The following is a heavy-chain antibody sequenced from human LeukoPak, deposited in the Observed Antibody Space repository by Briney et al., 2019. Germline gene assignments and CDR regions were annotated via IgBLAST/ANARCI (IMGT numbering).Heavy chain of an antibody. CDR1: GFTFSSYW. CDR2: IKQDGSEK. CDR3: AKGPFDWFSYLDY. D-gene: IGHD3-9*01. Sequence: GGSLRPSCAASGFTFSSYWMSWVRQAPGKGLEWVANIKQDGSEKYYVDSVKGRFTISRDNAKNSLYLRMNNLRAEDTALYYCAKGPFDWFSYLDYWGQGTLVTVSS. J-gene: IGHJ4*02. V-gene: IGHV3-7*03.